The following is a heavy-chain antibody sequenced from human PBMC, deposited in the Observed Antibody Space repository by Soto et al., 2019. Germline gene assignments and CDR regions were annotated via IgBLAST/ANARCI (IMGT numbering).Heavy chain of an antibody. D-gene: IGHD1-26*01. CDR2: TYYRSKWYY. CDR1: GDSVSSNSAG. J-gene: IGHJ4*01. V-gene: IGHV6-1*01. CDR3: ARGEQYSGRIFDY. Sequence: PSQTLSLTCAITGDSVSSNSAGWSWVRQSPSRGLEWLGRTYYRSKWYYEYAVFVRGRITINPDTSKNQYSLQLNSVTPEDTAVYFCARGEQYSGRIFDYWGQGTLVTVS.